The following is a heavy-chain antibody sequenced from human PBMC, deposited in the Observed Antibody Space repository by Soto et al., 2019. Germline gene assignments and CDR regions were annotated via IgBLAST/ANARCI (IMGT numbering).Heavy chain of an antibody. Sequence: QVQLVESGGGVVQPGRSLRLSCAASGFTFSSYAMHWVRQAPGKGLEWVAVISYDGSNKYYADSVKGRFTISRDNSKNTLYLQMNSLRAEDTAVYYCASTTNYYASSGQFDYWGQGTLVTVSS. J-gene: IGHJ4*02. V-gene: IGHV3-30-3*01. CDR1: GFTFSSYA. CDR3: ASTTNYYASSGQFDY. D-gene: IGHD3-22*01. CDR2: ISYDGSNK.